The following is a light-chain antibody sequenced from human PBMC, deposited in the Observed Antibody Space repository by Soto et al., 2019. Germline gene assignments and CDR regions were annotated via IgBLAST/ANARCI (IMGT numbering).Light chain of an antibody. V-gene: IGKV3-20*01. CDR2: GAS. CDR1: QSVSSN. CDR3: QKYGNFWT. Sequence: IMVTQSPATLSVSPGEIATLSWRASQSVSSNLAWYQQKPGQAPRLLIYGASSRATGIPDRISDSGSGTDFTLIISRLEPEHFAVYYWQKYGNFWTFGQGTKVDI. J-gene: IGKJ1*01.